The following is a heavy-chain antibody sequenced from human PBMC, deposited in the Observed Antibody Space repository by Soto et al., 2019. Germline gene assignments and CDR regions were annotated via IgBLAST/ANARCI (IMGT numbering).Heavy chain of an antibody. V-gene: IGHV4-59*08. CDR2: VHYSWGS. CDR3: ARQGFGALHGFIDA. Sequence: SETLSLTCTVPGGSISRYHWSWIRQTPGKGLEWIGYVHYSWGSNYNPSLKSRVAISLDTSKSQFSLKLTSVTATDTAVYYCARQGFGALHGFIDAWGEGLTVTV. CDR1: GGSISRYH. D-gene: IGHD3-10*01. J-gene: IGHJ6*03.